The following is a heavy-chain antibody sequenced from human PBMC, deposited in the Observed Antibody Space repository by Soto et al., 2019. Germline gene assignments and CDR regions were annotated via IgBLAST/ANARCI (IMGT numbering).Heavy chain of an antibody. CDR2: IYHSGST. CDR3: GIGVWFGELLMVYSYGMDV. V-gene: IGHV4-4*02. CDR1: GGSISSSNW. D-gene: IGHD3-10*01. J-gene: IGHJ6*02. Sequence: SETLSLTCAVSGGSISSSNWWSWVRQPPGKGLEWIGEIYHSGSTNYNPSLKSRVTISVDKSKNQFSLQLSSVTAADTAVYYCGIGVWFGELLMVYSYGMDVWGEGTTVT.